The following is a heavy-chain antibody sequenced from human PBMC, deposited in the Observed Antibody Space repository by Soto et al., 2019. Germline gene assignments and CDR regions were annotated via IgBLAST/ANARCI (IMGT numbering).Heavy chain of an antibody. V-gene: IGHV3-15*07. Sequence: PGGSLRLSCAASGFTFSNAWMNWVRQAPGKGLEWVGRIKSKTDGGTTDYAAPVKGRFTISRDDSKNTLYLQMNSLKTEDTAVYYCTTGHTYYYDSSGYXGPGFDYWGQGTLVTVSS. CDR3: TTGHTYYYDSSGYXGPGFDY. D-gene: IGHD3-22*01. CDR2: IKSKTDGGTT. J-gene: IGHJ4*02. CDR1: GFTFSNAW.